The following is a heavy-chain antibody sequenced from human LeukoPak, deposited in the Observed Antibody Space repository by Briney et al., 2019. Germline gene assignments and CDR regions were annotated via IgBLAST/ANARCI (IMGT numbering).Heavy chain of an antibody. CDR3: ARDQGAAGDY. J-gene: IGHJ4*02. Sequence: GGSLRLSCAASGFTFSTYWMTWVRQATGKGLEWVANIKQDGSENYYVDSVKGRFTISRDNAKNSLYLQMNSLRADDTAVYYCARDQGAAGDYWGQGTLVTVSS. CDR1: GFTFSTYW. V-gene: IGHV3-7*01. D-gene: IGHD6-13*01. CDR2: IKQDGSEN.